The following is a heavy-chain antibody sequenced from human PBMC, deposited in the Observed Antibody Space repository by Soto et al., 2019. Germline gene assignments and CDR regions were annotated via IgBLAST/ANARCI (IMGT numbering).Heavy chain of an antibody. CDR1: GYTFTSYA. D-gene: IGHD2-2*01. V-gene: IGHV1-3*01. CDR2: ISVDNGNT. CDR3: ARVEIVLVPEPRFFHAGFDI. Sequence: GASVKVSCKASGYTFTSYAMHWVRQAPGQRLEWMGWISVDNGNTNYSQKLQGRVTITRDTSASTAYMELRSLRTEDTAVYNCARVEIVLVPEPRFFHAGFDIWGQGTMVTVSS. J-gene: IGHJ3*02.